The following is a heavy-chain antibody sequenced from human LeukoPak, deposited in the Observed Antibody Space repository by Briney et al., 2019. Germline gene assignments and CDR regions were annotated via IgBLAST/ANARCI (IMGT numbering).Heavy chain of an antibody. V-gene: IGHV1-69*06. J-gene: IGHJ4*02. CDR1: GGAFKTNA. D-gene: IGHD1-26*01. CDR3: ARDAIVGATNFDY. Sequence: ASVKVSCKAPGGAFKTNAISWVRQAPGQGLEWMGRITPLFGTTNFAQKFQGRVTITADKSTSTAYMELSGLRSEDTTVYYCARDAIVGATNFDYWGQGTLVTVSS. CDR2: ITPLFGTT.